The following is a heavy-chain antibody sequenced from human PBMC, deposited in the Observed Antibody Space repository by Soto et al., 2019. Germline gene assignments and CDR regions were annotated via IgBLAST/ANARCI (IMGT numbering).Heavy chain of an antibody. D-gene: IGHD3-3*01. CDR2: VYHTGRT. CDR3: ARDFAYFDS. J-gene: IGHJ4*02. V-gene: IGHV4-61*01. CDR1: GGSFKSGSYS. Sequence: QVQLQESGPGLVKPSETLSLTCTVSGGSFKSGSYSWSWIRQPPGKGLEWIGYVYHTGRTSYNPSLKRRVSISMDTSMNQFSMNLDSVTAADTAVYFCARDFAYFDSWGQGTLVTVSS.